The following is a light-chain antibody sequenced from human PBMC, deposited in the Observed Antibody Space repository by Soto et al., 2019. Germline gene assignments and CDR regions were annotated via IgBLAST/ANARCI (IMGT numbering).Light chain of an antibody. Sequence: EIVLTQSPGTLSLSPGERATFSCRASQSVSSNYLAWYQQKPGQAPRLLIYDASNRATGIPARFSGSGSGTDFTLTISSLEPEDFAVYYCQQRSNWPITFGQGTRLEI. CDR3: QQRSNWPIT. CDR1: QSVSSNY. CDR2: DAS. J-gene: IGKJ5*01. V-gene: IGKV3D-20*02.